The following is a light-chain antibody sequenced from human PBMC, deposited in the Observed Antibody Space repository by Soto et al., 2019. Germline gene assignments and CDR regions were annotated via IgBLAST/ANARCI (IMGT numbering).Light chain of an antibody. CDR2: DVT. Sequence: QSVLTQPASVSGSPGQSITISCTGTSSDVGAYNYVSWYKQHPGKAPKLMIYDVTDRPSGVSNRFSASKSGSTASLTISGLRAEDEADYYCSSFTSNSILVFGGGTKLTVL. J-gene: IGLJ2*01. CDR1: SSDVGAYNY. CDR3: SSFTSNSILV. V-gene: IGLV2-14*03.